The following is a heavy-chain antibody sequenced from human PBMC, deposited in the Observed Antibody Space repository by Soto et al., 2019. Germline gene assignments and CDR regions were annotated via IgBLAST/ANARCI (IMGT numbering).Heavy chain of an antibody. D-gene: IGHD3-9*01. V-gene: IGHV3-23*01. CDR3: AKEPSPYNYDILTGYFDY. Sequence: GGSLRLSCAASGFTFSSYAMSWVRQAPGKGLEWVSAISGSGGSTYYADSVKGRFTISRDNSKNTLYLQMNSLRAEDTAVYYCAKEPSPYNYDILTGYFDYWGQGTLVTVSS. CDR2: ISGSGGST. J-gene: IGHJ4*02. CDR1: GFTFSSYA.